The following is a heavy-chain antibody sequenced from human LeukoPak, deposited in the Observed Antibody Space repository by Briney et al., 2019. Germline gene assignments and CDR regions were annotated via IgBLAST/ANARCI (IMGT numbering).Heavy chain of an antibody. V-gene: IGHV3-7*03. Sequence: PGGSLRLSCAASGFTFSNYWMSWARQVPGKGLEWMANIRQDGSEQQYVDSVKGRFTISRDNAKNSLYLQMNSLRAEDTALYYCAKSTGGAVYYYYYGMDVWGQGTTVTVSS. J-gene: IGHJ6*02. CDR2: IRQDGSEQ. CDR1: GFTFSNYW. CDR3: AKSTGGAVYYYYYGMDV. D-gene: IGHD2-2*01.